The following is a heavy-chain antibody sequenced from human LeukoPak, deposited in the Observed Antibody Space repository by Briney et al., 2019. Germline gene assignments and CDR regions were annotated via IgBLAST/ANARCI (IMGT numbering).Heavy chain of an antibody. CDR2: IYTSGNT. Sequence: SETLSLTCAVSGASITSSNYYWSWIRQPAGKGLEWIGRIYTSGNTHYNPSLKSRVTISVDTSKNQFSLKLSSVTAADTAVYYCARDGLNTMVRGKIHYKYMDVWGKGTTVSISS. V-gene: IGHV4-61*02. CDR3: ARDGLNTMVRGKIHYKYMDV. J-gene: IGHJ6*03. CDR1: GASITSSNYY. D-gene: IGHD3-10*01.